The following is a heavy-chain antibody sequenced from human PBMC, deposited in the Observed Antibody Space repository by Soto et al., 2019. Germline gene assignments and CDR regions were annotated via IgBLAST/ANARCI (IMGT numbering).Heavy chain of an antibody. V-gene: IGHV4-31*03. Sequence: SETLSLTCTVSGGSISSGGYYWSWNRQHPGKGLEWIGYINYSGSTYYNPSRKSRVTISVDTSKNQFSLKLSSVTAADTAVYYCAREKVKIVVVPAAIEGPSGYPFDIWGQGTLVTVSS. CDR1: GGSISSGGYY. CDR3: AREKVKIVVVPAAIEGPSGYPFDI. CDR2: INYSGST. J-gene: IGHJ3*02. D-gene: IGHD2-2*02.